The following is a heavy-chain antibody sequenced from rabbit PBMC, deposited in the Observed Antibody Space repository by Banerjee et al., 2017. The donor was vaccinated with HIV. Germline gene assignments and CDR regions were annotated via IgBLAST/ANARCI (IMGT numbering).Heavy chain of an antibody. D-gene: IGHD4-2*01. CDR2: INGGSSGST. J-gene: IGHJ4*01. V-gene: IGHV1S45*01. CDR3: ARDAGIRSGYAFDL. Sequence: QEQLEESGGDLVKPEGSLTLTCTASGFSFSSSYWIWWVRQAPGKGLEWIACINGGSSGSTYYASWAKGRFTISKTSSTTVTLQMTSRTAADTATYFCARDAGIRSGYAFDLWGPGTLVTDS. CDR1: GFSFSSSYW.